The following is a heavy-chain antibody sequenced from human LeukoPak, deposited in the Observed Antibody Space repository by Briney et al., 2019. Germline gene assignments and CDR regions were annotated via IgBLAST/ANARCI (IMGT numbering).Heavy chain of an antibody. J-gene: IGHJ4*02. CDR1: GFSFSSYR. CDR3: ARDAHLVQDY. CDR2: VSNSGDYI. Sequence: GGSLRLSCAASGFSFSSYRMNWVRQAPGKGLEWVSSVSNSGDYIHYADSVKGRFTISRDNSKNSLYLQMNSLRAEDTAVYYCARDAHLVQDYWGPGTLVTVSS. V-gene: IGHV3-21*06. D-gene: IGHD6-13*01.